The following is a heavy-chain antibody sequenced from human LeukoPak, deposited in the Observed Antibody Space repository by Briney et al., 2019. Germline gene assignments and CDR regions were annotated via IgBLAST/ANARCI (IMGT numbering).Heavy chain of an antibody. CDR3: ARAYCSSTSCYTYWFDP. D-gene: IGHD2-2*02. Sequence: ASVKVSCKASGGTFSSYAISWVRQAPGQGLEWMVGIIPIFGTANYAQKFQGRVTITTDESTSTAYMELSSLRSEDTAVYYCARAYCSSTSCYTYWFDPWGQGTLVTVSS. J-gene: IGHJ5*02. CDR1: GGTFSSYA. V-gene: IGHV1-69*05. CDR2: IIPIFGTA.